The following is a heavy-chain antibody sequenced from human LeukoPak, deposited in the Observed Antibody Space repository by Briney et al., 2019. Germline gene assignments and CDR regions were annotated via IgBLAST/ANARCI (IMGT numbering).Heavy chain of an antibody. J-gene: IGHJ4*02. D-gene: IGHD6-19*01. CDR1: GYTPTELS. Sequence: ASVKVSCKVSGYTPTELSTHWVRQAPGQGLEWMGRIIPILGIANYAQKFQGRVTITADKSTSTAYMELSSLRSEDTAVYYCARGGGIAVAGSFDYWGQGTLVAVSS. V-gene: IGHV1-69*04. CDR2: IIPILGIA. CDR3: ARGGGIAVAGSFDY.